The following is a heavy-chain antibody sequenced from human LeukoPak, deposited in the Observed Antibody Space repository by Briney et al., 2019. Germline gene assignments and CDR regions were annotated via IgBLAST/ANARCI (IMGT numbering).Heavy chain of an antibody. D-gene: IGHD1-26*01. CDR1: GFSFDDYA. CDR2: ISWNSGSI. CDR3: AKVSTVGATGPPDY. Sequence: GRSLRLSCAASGFSFDDYAMHWVRQAPGEGLEWVSGISWNSGSIVYAASVRGRFTISRDNAKNSLYLQMNSLRTEDTALYYCAKVSTVGATGPPDYWGQGTLVTVSS. J-gene: IGHJ4*02. V-gene: IGHV3-9*01.